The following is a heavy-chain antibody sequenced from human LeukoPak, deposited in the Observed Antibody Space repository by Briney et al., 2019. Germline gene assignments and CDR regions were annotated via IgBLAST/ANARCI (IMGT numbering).Heavy chain of an antibody. J-gene: IGHJ5*02. CDR2: IYYSGST. V-gene: IGHV4-39*07. D-gene: IGHD2-15*01. CDR1: GGSISSGSYY. CDR3: ARRIGPGTNNWFDP. Sequence: SETLSLTCTVSGGSISSGSYYWGWIRQPPGKGLEWIGSIYYSGSTYYNPSLKSRVTISVDTSKNQFSLKLSSVTAADTAVYYCARRIGPGTNNWFDPWGQGTLVTVSS.